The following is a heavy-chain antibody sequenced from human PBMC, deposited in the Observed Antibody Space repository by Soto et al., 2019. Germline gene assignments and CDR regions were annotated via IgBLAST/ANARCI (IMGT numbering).Heavy chain of an antibody. CDR2: IYYSGST. Sequence: PSETLSLTCTVSGGSISRGNYYWSWIRQPPGKGLEWIGYIYYSGSTYNNSSLKSRVTISVDTSKNQFSLELNSVTAADTAVYYCASAAVYSSSSYFDYWGQGTLVTVSS. V-gene: IGHV4-30-4*01. J-gene: IGHJ4*02. CDR1: GGSISRGNYY. CDR3: ASAAVYSSSSYFDY. D-gene: IGHD6-13*01.